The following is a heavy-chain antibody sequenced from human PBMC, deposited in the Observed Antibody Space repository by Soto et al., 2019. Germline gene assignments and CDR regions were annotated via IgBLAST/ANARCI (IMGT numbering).Heavy chain of an antibody. V-gene: IGHV4-59*08. CDR3: ARQSVGPYGSGSYCDY. CDR2: IYYSGST. CDR1: GGSISSYY. D-gene: IGHD3-10*01. Sequence: QVQLQESGPGLVKPSETLSLTCTVSGGSISSYYWSWIRQPPGKGLEWIGYIYYSGSTNYNPSLMSRVPISVDTSKSQFSLKLSSVTAADTAVYYCARQSVGPYGSGSYCDYWGQGTLVTVSS. J-gene: IGHJ4*02.